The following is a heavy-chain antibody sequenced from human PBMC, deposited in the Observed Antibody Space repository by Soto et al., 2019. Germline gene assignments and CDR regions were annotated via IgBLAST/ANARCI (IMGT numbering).Heavy chain of an antibody. Sequence: GGSLRLSCAASGFTFSSYGMHWVRQAPGKGLEWVAVISYDGSNKYCADSVKGRFTISRDNSKNTLYLQMNSLRAEDTAVYYCERYTGRWYYDFWSGAYTGRYYYYGMDVWGEGTPLTVSS. CDR1: GFTFSSYG. V-gene: IGHV3-30*03. CDR2: ISYDGSNK. CDR3: ERYTGRWYYDFWSGAYTGRYYYYGMDV. D-gene: IGHD3-3*01. J-gene: IGHJ6*04.